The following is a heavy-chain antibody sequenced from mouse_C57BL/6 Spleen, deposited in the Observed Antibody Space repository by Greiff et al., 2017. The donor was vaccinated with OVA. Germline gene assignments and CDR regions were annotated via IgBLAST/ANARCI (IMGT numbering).Heavy chain of an antibody. CDR2: IDPNSGGT. J-gene: IGHJ1*03. CDR1: GYTFTSYW. V-gene: IGHV1-72*01. Sequence: QVQLQQPGAELVKPGASVKLSCKASGYTFTSYWMHWVKQRPGRGLEWIGRIDPNSGGTKYNEKFKSKATLTVAKPSSTAYMQLSSLPSEDSAVYYCAREKVYYYGSSYGYFDVWGTGTTVTVSS. CDR3: AREKVYYYGSSYGYFDV. D-gene: IGHD1-1*01.